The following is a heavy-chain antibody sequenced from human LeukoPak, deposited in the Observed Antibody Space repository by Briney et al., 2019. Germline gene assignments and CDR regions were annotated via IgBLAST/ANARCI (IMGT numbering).Heavy chain of an antibody. CDR3: AKDVGVVAATRPDC. Sequence: GGSLRLSCAASGFTFSSYAMSWVRQAPGKGLEWVSAISGSGGSTYYADSVKGRFTISRDNSKNTLYLQMNSLRAEDTAVYYSAKDVGVVAATRPDCWGQGTLVTVSS. CDR2: ISGSGGST. D-gene: IGHD2-15*01. V-gene: IGHV3-23*01. J-gene: IGHJ4*02. CDR1: GFTFSSYA.